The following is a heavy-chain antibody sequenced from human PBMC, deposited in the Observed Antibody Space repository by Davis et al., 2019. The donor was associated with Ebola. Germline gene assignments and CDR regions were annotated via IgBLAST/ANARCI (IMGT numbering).Heavy chain of an antibody. D-gene: IGHD1/OR15-1a*01. CDR3: ATTSLT. Sequence: GESLKISCAGSGITLSRYSMNWVRQAPGKGLEWVSYISSDNGAIYYADSVKGRFTISRDNAKSTLYLQMNSLRVEDTAVYYCATTSLTWGQGTLVTVSS. J-gene: IGHJ5*02. CDR2: ISSDNGAI. CDR1: GITLSRYS. V-gene: IGHV3-48*04.